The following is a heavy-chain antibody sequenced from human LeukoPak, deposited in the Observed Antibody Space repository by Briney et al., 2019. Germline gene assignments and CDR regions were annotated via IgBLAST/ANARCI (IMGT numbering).Heavy chain of an antibody. J-gene: IGHJ3*02. D-gene: IGHD6-13*01. CDR1: GFSLSASGVG. Sequence: SGPTLVKPTQTLTLTCTFSGFSLSASGVGVGWIRQPPGKALEWLALIYWNDDKRYSPSLKSRLTITKDTSKNQVVLTMTNMDPVDTATYYCAHVPRGIARSGGAFDIWGQGTMVTVSS. CDR3: AHVPRGIARSGGAFDI. V-gene: IGHV2-5*01. CDR2: IYWNDDK.